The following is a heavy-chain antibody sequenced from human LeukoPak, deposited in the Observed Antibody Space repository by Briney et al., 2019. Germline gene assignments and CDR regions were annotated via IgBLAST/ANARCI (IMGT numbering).Heavy chain of an antibody. J-gene: IGHJ4*02. V-gene: IGHV4-39*01. Sequence: SETLSLTCTVSGGSISSSSYYWGWIRQPPGKGLEWIGSIYYSGSTYYNLSLKSRVTISVDTSKNQFSLKLSSVTAADTAVYYCARPGYPYWGQGTLVTVSS. CDR3: ARPGYPY. CDR1: GGSISSSSYY. D-gene: IGHD5-18*01. CDR2: IYYSGST.